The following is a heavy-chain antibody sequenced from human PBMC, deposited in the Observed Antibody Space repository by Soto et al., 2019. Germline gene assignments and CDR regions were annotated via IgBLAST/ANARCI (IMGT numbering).Heavy chain of an antibody. Sequence: EVHLVESGGCLGQPGGSLRLSCAASGFTFSSYWMSWVRQAPGKGLEWVANIKQAGSEKYYVDSVKGRFTISRDNPKNSLYPQLNSLRAEDTAVYYCARDLISATGFDYWGQGTLVTVSS. CDR1: GFTFSSYW. D-gene: IGHD2-15*01. CDR2: IKQAGSEK. J-gene: IGHJ4*02. V-gene: IGHV3-7*05. CDR3: ARDLISATGFDY.